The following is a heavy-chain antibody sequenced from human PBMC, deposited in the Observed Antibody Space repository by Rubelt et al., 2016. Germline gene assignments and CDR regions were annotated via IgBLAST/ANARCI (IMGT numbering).Heavy chain of an antibody. V-gene: IGHV3-33*01. CDR3: ARDWYGAIDC. CDR2: IWYDGSNK. CDR1: GFTFSSYG. J-gene: IGHJ4*02. D-gene: IGHD4/OR15-4a*01. Sequence: GGVVQPGRSLRLSCAASGFTFSSYGMHWVRQAPGKGLEWVAVIWYDGSNKYYADSVKGRFTISRDNARNMVFLQMNSLRVEDTAVYYCARDWYGAIDCWGQGTLVTVSS.